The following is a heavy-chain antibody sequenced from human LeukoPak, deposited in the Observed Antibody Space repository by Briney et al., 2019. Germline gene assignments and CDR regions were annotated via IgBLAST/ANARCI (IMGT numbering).Heavy chain of an antibody. Sequence: SETLSLTCTVSGGSIISYYWSWIRQPPGKGLEWIGYIYYSGSTNYNPSLKSRVAISVDTSKNQFSLKLSSVTAADTAVYYCATTSTGDYYYYYMDVWGKGTAVTVSS. J-gene: IGHJ6*03. D-gene: IGHD2-8*02. CDR2: IYYSGST. V-gene: IGHV4-59*01. CDR3: ATTSTGDYYYYYMDV. CDR1: GGSIISYY.